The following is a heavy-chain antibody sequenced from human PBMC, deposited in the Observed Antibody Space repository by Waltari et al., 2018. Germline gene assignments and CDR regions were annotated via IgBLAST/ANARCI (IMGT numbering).Heavy chain of an antibody. CDR1: GGSFSGYY. V-gene: IGHV4-34*01. CDR3: ASIRAAAGLFDY. Sequence: QVQLQQWGAGLLKPSETLSLTCAVYGGSFSGYYWSWIRQPPGKGLEWIGEINHSASTNYNPSLKSRVTISVDTSKNQFSLKLSSVTAADTAVYYCASIRAAAGLFDYWGQGTLVTVSS. J-gene: IGHJ4*02. CDR2: INHSAST. D-gene: IGHD6-13*01.